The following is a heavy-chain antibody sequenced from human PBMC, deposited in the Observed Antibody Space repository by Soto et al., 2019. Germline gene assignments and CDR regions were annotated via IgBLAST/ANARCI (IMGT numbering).Heavy chain of an antibody. CDR2: IYYSGST. Sequence: QVQLQESGPGLVKPSQTLSLTCTVSGGSISSGDYYWSWIRQPPGKVLEWIGYIYYSGSTYYNPSLKSRVTISVDTSKNQFSLKLSSVTAADTAVYYCATVGGFGATTIDYWGQGTLVTVSS. J-gene: IGHJ4*02. D-gene: IGHD3-10*01. CDR3: ATVGGFGATTIDY. V-gene: IGHV4-30-4*01. CDR1: GGSISSGDYY.